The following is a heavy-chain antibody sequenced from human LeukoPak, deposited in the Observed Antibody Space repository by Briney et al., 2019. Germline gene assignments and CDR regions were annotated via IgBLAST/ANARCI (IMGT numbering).Heavy chain of an antibody. CDR3: GKGLHDFWSGYGDYYYYMDV. J-gene: IGHJ6*03. Sequence: SVKVSCKASGGTFSSYAISWVRQAPGQGLEWMGRIIPILGIANYAQKFQGRVTITADKSTSTAYMELSSLRAEDTAVYYCGKGLHDFWSGYGDYYYYMDVWGKGTTVTVSS. CDR1: GGTFSSYA. CDR2: IIPILGIA. D-gene: IGHD3-3*01. V-gene: IGHV1-69*04.